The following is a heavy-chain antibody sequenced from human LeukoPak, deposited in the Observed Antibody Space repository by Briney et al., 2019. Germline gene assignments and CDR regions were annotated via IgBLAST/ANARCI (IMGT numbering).Heavy chain of an antibody. V-gene: IGHV3-23*01. CDR3: AKGTAMFDY. D-gene: IGHD5-18*01. J-gene: IGHJ4*02. Sequence: PGGSLRLSCAASGFTFSDNYMSWIRQAPGKGLEWVSAISGSGGSTYYADSVKGRFTISRDNSKNTLYLQMNSLRAEDTAVYYCAKGTAMFDYWGQGTLVTVSS. CDR1: GFTFSDNY. CDR2: ISGSGGST.